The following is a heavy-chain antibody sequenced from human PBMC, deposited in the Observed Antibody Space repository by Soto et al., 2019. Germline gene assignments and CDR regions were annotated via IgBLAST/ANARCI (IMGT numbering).Heavy chain of an antibody. V-gene: IGHV1-2*02. CDR2: INPNSGGT. J-gene: IGHJ6*02. D-gene: IGHD6-19*01. CDR1: GGTFTGYY. Sequence: GASVKVYCKASGGTFTGYYMHWARQAPGKGLKWMEWINPNSGGTNYAQKFQGRVTMTRDTSISTAYMELSRLRSDDTAVYYCAREGPGSSGWYRLHNYYYYGMDVWGQGTTVTVSS. CDR3: AREGPGSSGWYRLHNYYYYGMDV.